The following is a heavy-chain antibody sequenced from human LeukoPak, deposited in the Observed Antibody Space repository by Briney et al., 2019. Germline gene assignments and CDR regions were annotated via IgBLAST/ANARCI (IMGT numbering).Heavy chain of an antibody. D-gene: IGHD2-15*01. CDR3: ARARGGSPPDYYYYGMDV. CDR1: GGSFSGYY. V-gene: IGHV4-34*01. Sequence: SETLSLTCAVYGGSFSGYYWSWIRQPPGKGLEWIGETNHSGSTNYNPSLKGRVTISVDTSKNQFSLKLSSVTAADTAVYYCARARGGSPPDYYYYGMDVWGQGTTVTVSS. J-gene: IGHJ6*02. CDR2: TNHSGST.